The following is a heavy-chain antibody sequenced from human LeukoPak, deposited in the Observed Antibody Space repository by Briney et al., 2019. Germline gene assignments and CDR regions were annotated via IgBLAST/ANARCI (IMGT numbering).Heavy chain of an antibody. Sequence: ASVKVSCKASGYTFTSYYMHWVRQAPGQGLEWMGIINPSGGSTSYAQKFQGRVTMTRDTSTSTVYMELSSLRSEDTAVYYCASSLYDIVVVVAANNWFDPWGQGTLVTVSS. CDR2: INPSGGST. CDR3: ASSLYDIVVVVAANNWFDP. CDR1: GYTFTSYY. D-gene: IGHD2-15*01. J-gene: IGHJ5*02. V-gene: IGHV1-46*01.